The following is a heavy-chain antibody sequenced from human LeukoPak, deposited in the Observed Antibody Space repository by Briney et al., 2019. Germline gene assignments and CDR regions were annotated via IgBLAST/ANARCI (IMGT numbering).Heavy chain of an antibody. D-gene: IGHD1-14*01. CDR3: AREVMDNLRFDY. CDR2: INPSGGDT. CDR1: GYTFTSYY. Sequence: ASVKVSCKASGYTFTSYYMHWVRQAPGQGLEWMGIINPSGGDTSYAQRFQGRLTMTRDTSTNTVYMELTSLRSEDTAVYYCAREVMDNLRFDYWGQGTLVTVSS. V-gene: IGHV1-46*01. J-gene: IGHJ4*02.